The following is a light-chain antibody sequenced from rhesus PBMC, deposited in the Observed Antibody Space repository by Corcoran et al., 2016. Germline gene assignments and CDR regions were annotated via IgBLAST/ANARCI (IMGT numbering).Light chain of an antibody. CDR1: QGITND. CDR2: EAS. Sequence: DIQMTQSPSSLSASVGDRVTITCRASQGITNDVAWYQQKPGETPKLLIYEASSLQSGIPSRFSGSGSGTDFTLPLSSLQSDDFATYYCQHYYSTPLTFGPGTKVEIK. V-gene: IGKV1-25*01. J-gene: IGKJ1*01. CDR3: QHYYSTPLT.